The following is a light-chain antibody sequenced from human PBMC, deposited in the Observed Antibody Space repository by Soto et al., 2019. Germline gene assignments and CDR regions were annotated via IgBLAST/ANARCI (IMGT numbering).Light chain of an antibody. Sequence: QSVLTQPPSASGSPGQSVTISCTGTKNDIGVYDFVSWYQHHPGKAPRLIIYEVVQRPSGVPDRFSGSKSGNTASLTVSGLQAEDEADYYCSSYAGSNKWVFGTGTKLTVL. V-gene: IGLV2-8*01. CDR2: EVV. J-gene: IGLJ1*01. CDR1: KNDIGVYDF. CDR3: SSYAGSNKWV.